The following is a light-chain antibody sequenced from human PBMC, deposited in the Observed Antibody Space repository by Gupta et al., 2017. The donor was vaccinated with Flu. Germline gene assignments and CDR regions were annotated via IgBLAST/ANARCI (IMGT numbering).Light chain of an antibody. J-gene: IGLJ2*01. CDR1: ALADQY. V-gene: IGLV3-25*03. CDR2: KDN. Sequence: SSEPTQPPSVSVSPGQTARLTCSGDALADQYGYWYQQKPGQAPTMVVRKDNQRPSGIPERFSGSSSGTKFTLTISGVQAEDEADYYCQSSDNRVTYVIFGGGTKLTVL. CDR3: QSSDNRVTYVI.